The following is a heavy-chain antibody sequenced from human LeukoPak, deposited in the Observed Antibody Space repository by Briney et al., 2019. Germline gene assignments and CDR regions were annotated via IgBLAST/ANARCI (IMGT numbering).Heavy chain of an antibody. D-gene: IGHD6-13*01. CDR1: GFTFSSYS. Sequence: GGSLRLSCAASGFTFSSYSMNWVRQTPGKGLEWISYISSGSGTTYYGDSVQGRFITSRDNAKNSLHLQMNSLRAEDTALYYCAKDRYSSSWNWFDSWGQGTLVTVSS. V-gene: IGHV3-48*01. J-gene: IGHJ5*01. CDR3: AKDRYSSSWNWFDS. CDR2: ISSGSGTT.